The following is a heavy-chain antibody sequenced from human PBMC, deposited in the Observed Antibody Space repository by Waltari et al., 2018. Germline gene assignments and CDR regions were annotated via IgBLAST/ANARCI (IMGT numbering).Heavy chain of an antibody. V-gene: IGHV3-23*01. CDR1: GFAFSNYA. CDR2: ISLVGGNT. Sequence: EVQLLESGGILVQPGGSLRLSCAASGFAFSNYAMTWVRQAPGKCVEWVSSISLVGGNTYYADSLKGRFTISRDNSKNTLYLQMNSLTVADTAVYYCAKEITAADAPYFFDYWGRGTLVTVSS. CDR3: AKEITAADAPYFFDY. J-gene: IGHJ4*02. D-gene: IGHD6-13*01.